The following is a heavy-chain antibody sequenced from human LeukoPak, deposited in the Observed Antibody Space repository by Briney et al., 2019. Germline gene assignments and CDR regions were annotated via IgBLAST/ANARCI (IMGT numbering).Heavy chain of an antibody. CDR3: AQKASYYYDSSGYRPLIR. Sequence: ASVKVSCKASGYTFTSYDINWVRQATGQGLEWMGWMNPNSGNTGYAQKFQGRVTMTRNTSISTAYMELSSLRSEDTAVYYCAQKASYYYDSSGYRPLIRWGQGTLVTVSS. V-gene: IGHV1-8*01. D-gene: IGHD3-22*01. CDR2: MNPNSGNT. CDR1: GYTFTSYD. J-gene: IGHJ4*02.